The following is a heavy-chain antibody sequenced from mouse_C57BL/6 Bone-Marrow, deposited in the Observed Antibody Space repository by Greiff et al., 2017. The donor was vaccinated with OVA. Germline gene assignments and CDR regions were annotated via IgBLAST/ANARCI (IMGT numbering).Heavy chain of an antibody. D-gene: IGHD1-1*01. Sequence: QVQLQQSGAELARPGASVKLSCKASGYTFTSYGISWVKQRTGQGLEWIGEIYPRSGNTYYNEKFKGKATLTADKSSSTAYMELRSLTSEDSAVYFCARGGITTVVPYYFDYWGQGTTLTVSS. J-gene: IGHJ2*01. CDR3: ARGGITTVVPYYFDY. CDR1: GYTFTSYG. V-gene: IGHV1-81*01. CDR2: IYPRSGNT.